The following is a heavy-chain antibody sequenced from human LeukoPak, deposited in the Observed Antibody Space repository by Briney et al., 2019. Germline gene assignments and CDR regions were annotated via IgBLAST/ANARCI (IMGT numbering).Heavy chain of an antibody. D-gene: IGHD6-19*01. Sequence: ASVKVSCKASGYTFTNYYIHWVRQAPGQGLEWMGLVNPSGINTNYAQKFQGRVTMTRDTSTRTVYVELSSLRSDDTAFYYCARAPMETAGLYWGQGTLVTVS. CDR2: VNPSGINT. CDR1: GYTFTNYY. CDR3: ARAPMETAGLY. V-gene: IGHV1-46*01. J-gene: IGHJ4*02.